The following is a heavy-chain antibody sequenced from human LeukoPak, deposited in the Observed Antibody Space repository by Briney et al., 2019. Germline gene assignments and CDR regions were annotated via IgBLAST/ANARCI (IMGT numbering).Heavy chain of an antibody. J-gene: IGHJ3*02. V-gene: IGHV1-24*01. D-gene: IGHD3-10*01. CDR1: GYTLTELS. CDR2: FDPEDGET. Sequence: ASVKVSCKVSGYTLTELSMHWVRQAPGKGLEWMGGFDPEDGETIYAQKFQSRVTMTEDTSTDTAYMELSSLRSEDTAVYYCATPWFGESPSGAFDIWGQGTMVTVSS. CDR3: ATPWFGESPSGAFDI.